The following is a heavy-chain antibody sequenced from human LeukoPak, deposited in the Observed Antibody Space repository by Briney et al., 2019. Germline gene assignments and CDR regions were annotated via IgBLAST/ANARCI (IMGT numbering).Heavy chain of an antibody. D-gene: IGHD3-10*01. CDR1: GSTFSSYG. CDR2: ISGSGGST. V-gene: IGHV3-23*01. J-gene: IGHJ4*02. CDR3: AKGDYGSGGYPPLTPVH. Sequence: GGSLRLACAASGSTFSSYGMSWVRQAPGKGLEWVSAISGSGGSTYYADSVKGRFSISRDNSKSTLFLQMNSLRVEDTAVYYCAKGDYGSGGYPPLTPVHWGQGTLVTVSS.